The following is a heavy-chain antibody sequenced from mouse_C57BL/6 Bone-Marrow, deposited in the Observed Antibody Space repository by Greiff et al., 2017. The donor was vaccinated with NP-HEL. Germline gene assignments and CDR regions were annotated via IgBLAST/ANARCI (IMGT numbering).Heavy chain of an antibody. V-gene: IGHV1-80*01. J-gene: IGHJ2*01. D-gene: IGHD2-2*01. Sequence: VKLMESGAELVKPGASVKISCKASGYAFSSYWMNWVKQRPGKGLEWIGQIYPGDGDTNYNGKFKGKATLTADKSSSTAYMQLSSLTSEDSAVYFCAGEGYNYFDYWGQGTTLTVSS. CDR1: GYAFSSYW. CDR2: IYPGDGDT. CDR3: AGEGYNYFDY.